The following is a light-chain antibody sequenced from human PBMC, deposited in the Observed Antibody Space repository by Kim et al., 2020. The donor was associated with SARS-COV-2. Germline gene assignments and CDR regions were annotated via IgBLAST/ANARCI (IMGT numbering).Light chain of an antibody. CDR3: LQHNSYPRT. V-gene: IGKV1-17*01. CDR2: AAS. J-gene: IGKJ5*01. CDR1: QSXRXX. Sequence: VGDRVTXTARXXQSXRXXXXWYXQXPGKAPXXLXYAASSXQSGVPXRFSGSGSGTEFTLTISSLQPXDFATYYCLQHNSYPRTFGQGTRWRLN.